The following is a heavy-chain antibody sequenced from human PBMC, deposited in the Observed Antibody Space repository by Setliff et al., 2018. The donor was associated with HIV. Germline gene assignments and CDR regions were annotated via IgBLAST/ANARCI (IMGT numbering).Heavy chain of an antibody. J-gene: IGHJ4*02. D-gene: IGHD1-26*01. CDR2: IGPKSGGT. Sequence: ASVKVSCKTSGYTFTGYFIHWVRQAPGQGLEWMGWIGPKSGGTKFAQKFQGRVTMTRDTSISTAYVEVIRLRSDDTAVYFCASAGDPGSPPLDYWGQGTLVTVSS. V-gene: IGHV1-2*02. CDR1: GYTFTGYF. CDR3: ASAGDPGSPPLDY.